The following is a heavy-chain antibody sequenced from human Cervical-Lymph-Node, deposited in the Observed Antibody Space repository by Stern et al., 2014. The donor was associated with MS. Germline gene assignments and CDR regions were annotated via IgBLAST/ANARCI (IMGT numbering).Heavy chain of an antibody. CDR3: ATSGGRRGDFRDY. D-gene: IGHD4-17*01. V-gene: IGHV4-61*02. Sequence: VQLVESGPGLVKPSQTLSLTCTVSGGSVSTYNYYWTWIRQPAGKGLEWIGRIYASGTTTYNPSLKGRVTISLDTSRNQFSLKLTSVTAADTAVYYCATSGGRRGDFRDYWGQGTLVTVSS. J-gene: IGHJ4*02. CDR1: GGSVSTYNYY. CDR2: IYASGTT.